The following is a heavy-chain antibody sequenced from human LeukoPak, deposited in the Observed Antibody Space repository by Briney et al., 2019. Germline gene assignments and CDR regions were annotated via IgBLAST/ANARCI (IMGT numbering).Heavy chain of an antibody. D-gene: IGHD3-22*01. CDR2: ISNNGGYT. J-gene: IGHJ5*02. V-gene: IGHV3-23*01. CDR1: GFTFSSSA. Sequence: GGSLRLSCAASGFTFSSSAMSWVRQAPGKGLEWVSAISNNGGYTYYADSVQGRFTISRDNSKNTLYLQMNSLRAEDTAVYYCASSSGYLILDPWGQGTLVTVSS. CDR3: ASSSGYLILDP.